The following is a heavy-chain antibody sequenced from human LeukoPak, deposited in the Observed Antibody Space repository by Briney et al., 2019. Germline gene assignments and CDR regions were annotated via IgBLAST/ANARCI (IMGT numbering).Heavy chain of an antibody. CDR1: GFTSIAYA. J-gene: IGHJ4*02. Sequence: GGSLRLSCVGSGFTSIAYALTWARQAPGKGLEWVSGISGGGVTTYYADSVKGRFTISRDNAKNSLYLQMNSLRAEDTALYYCAKGVTMIVVLSPLDYWGQGTLVTVSS. V-gene: IGHV3-20*04. CDR2: ISGGGVTT. CDR3: AKGVTMIVVLSPLDY. D-gene: IGHD3-22*01.